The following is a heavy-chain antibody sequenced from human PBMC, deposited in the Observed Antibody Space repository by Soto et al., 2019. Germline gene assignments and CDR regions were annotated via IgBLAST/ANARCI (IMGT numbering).Heavy chain of an antibody. J-gene: IGHJ3*02. Sequence: RGESLKISCKGSGYSFTTYWIAWVRQMPGKGLEWMGIIYPGDSDTRYSPSFQGQVTISADRSISTAYLQWSSLKASDTAIYYCASTDIVSTIDGGHDAFDIWGQGTMVTVSS. CDR1: GYSFTTYW. CDR3: ASTDIVSTIDGGHDAFDI. CDR2: IYPGDSDT. V-gene: IGHV5-51*01. D-gene: IGHD5-12*01.